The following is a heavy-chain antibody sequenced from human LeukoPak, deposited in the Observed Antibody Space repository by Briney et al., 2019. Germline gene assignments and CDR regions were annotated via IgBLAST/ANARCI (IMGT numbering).Heavy chain of an antibody. D-gene: IGHD3-22*01. J-gene: IGHJ4*02. Sequence: PSETLSLTCFVSGGSISRYYWSWIRQPPGKGLEWIGYIHHSGSTNYNPFLKSRVTISVDTSKNQFSLKLSSVTAADTAVYYCASDSSGYYYPYYWGQGTLVTVSS. CDR3: ASDSSGYYYPYY. V-gene: IGHV4-59*08. CDR2: IHHSGST. CDR1: GGSISRYY.